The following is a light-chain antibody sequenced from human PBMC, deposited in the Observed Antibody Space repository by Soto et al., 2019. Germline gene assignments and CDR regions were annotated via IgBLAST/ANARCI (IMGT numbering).Light chain of an antibody. CDR3: QQYNSYWT. CDR2: KAS. V-gene: IGKV1-5*03. CDR1: QSISSW. Sequence: DIQMTQSPSTLSASVGHRVTITCRASQSISSWLAWYQQKPGKAPKLLIYKASSLESGVPSRFSGSGSGTEFTLTISSLQPDDFATYYCQQYNSYWTFGQGTKVDIK. J-gene: IGKJ1*01.